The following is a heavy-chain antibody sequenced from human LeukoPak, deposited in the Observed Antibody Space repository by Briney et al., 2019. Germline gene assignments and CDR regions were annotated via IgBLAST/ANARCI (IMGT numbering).Heavy chain of an antibody. Sequence: GGSLRLSCAASGFSFSSYTMNWVRQAPGKGLEWVSSISSSSSYIYYADSVKGRFTISRDNAKNSLYLQMNSLRAEDTAVYYCARDCSPYSCSWYSGHWFDPWGRGTLVTVSS. D-gene: IGHD6-13*01. CDR2: ISSSSSYI. CDR3: ARDCSPYSCSWYSGHWFDP. J-gene: IGHJ5*02. CDR1: GFSFSSYT. V-gene: IGHV3-21*01.